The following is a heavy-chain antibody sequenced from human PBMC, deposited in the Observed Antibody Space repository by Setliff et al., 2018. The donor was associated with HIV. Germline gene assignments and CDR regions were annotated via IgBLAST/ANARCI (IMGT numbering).Heavy chain of an antibody. CDR2: IFHSGTT. D-gene: IGHD4-17*01. CDR1: GDFFSSDYY. J-gene: IGHJ4*02. V-gene: IGHV4-38-2*02. CDR3: ARDFGDYLD. Sequence: LSLTCTVSGDFFSSDYYWGWIRQPPGKGLEWIGNIFHSGTTYYNPSFKSRATLSVDTSNNQFSLKLSSVTAADTAVYYCARDFGDYLDWGQGTLVTVSS.